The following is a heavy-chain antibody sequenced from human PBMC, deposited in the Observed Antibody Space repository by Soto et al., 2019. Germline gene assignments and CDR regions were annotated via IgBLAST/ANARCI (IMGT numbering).Heavy chain of an antibody. J-gene: IGHJ4*02. CDR2: IKQDGSEK. D-gene: IGHD2-8*01. V-gene: IGHV3-7*04. CDR1: GFTFSYYW. CDR3: ARAPFLYCCNGIWYSRPPFQPLIY. Sequence: GGSLRLSCAAAGFTFSYYWMNWVRQAPGKGLEWVANIKQDGSEKYYEDSMQGRLTISRDNAKSSLFLQLNRLRAEDTAVYLCARAPFLYCCNGIWYSRPPFQPLIYWGRGTLAPV.